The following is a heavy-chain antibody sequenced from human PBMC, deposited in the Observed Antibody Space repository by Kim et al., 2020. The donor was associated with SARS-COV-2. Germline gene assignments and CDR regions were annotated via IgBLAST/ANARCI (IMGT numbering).Heavy chain of an antibody. J-gene: IGHJ4*02. CDR3: ASILS. D-gene: IGHD3-9*01. Sequence: IYSGSSTYHADSVKGRFTISRDNSKNTLYLQMNSLRAEDTAVYYCASILSWGQGTLVTVSS. V-gene: IGHV3-53*01. CDR2: IYSGSST.